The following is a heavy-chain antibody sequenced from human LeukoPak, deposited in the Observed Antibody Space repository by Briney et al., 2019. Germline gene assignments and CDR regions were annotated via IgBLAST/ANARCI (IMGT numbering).Heavy chain of an antibody. Sequence: GEPLKISCKGSGYSFTSYWISRVRQIPGKGLEWMGRIDPSDSYTNYSPSFQGHVTISADKSISTAYLQWSSLKASDTAMYYCARHTEDSSGWYMADYYFDYWGQGTLVTVSS. D-gene: IGHD6-19*01. J-gene: IGHJ4*02. CDR1: GYSFTSYW. V-gene: IGHV5-10-1*01. CDR2: IDPSDSYT. CDR3: ARHTEDSSGWYMADYYFDY.